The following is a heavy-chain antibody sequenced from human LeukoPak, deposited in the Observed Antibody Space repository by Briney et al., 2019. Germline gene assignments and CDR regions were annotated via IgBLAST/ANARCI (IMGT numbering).Heavy chain of an antibody. CDR3: ATLNWDDGEVSGFDH. J-gene: IGHJ5*02. CDR1: GFSFRNTW. V-gene: IGHV3-7*01. D-gene: IGHD1-26*01. Sequence: PGGSLRLSCTASGFSFRNTWMSWVRQAPGKGLEWVANIKKDETEIYYADSVKGRFTISRDNAKRSLYLQMNVQRVEDTAVYYCATLNWDDGEVSGFDHWGQGIMVTVSS. CDR2: IKKDETEI.